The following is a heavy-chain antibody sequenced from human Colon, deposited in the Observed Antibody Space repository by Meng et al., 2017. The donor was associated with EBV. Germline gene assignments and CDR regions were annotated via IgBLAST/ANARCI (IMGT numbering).Heavy chain of an antibody. CDR1: GGSISSGVYS. J-gene: IGHJ4*02. D-gene: IGHD6-13*01. Sequence: QLQLQEPGSGLVKPPQTLSLTCVVSGGSISSGVYSWTWIRQPPGKGLEWIGHIFHSGSTYSNPSLKSRVTISVDRSKNQFSLRLSSVTAADTAVYYCAREAQQSGYFDPWGPGTLVTVSS. V-gene: IGHV4-30-2*01. CDR2: IFHSGST. CDR3: AREAQQSGYFDP.